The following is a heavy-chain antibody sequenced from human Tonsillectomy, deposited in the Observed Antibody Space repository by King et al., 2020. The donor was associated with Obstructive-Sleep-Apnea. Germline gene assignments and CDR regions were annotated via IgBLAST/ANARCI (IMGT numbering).Heavy chain of an antibody. V-gene: IGHV3-15*01. D-gene: IGHD5/OR15-5a*01. CDR3: TTDGSVELVSKDQTLRDANDY. Sequence: VQLVESGGGLIKPGGSLRLSCAASGFTFTNAWMSWVRQAPGKGLEWVGRIRSKNDGGTTDYAAPVKGRFTISRDDSKNTLYLQMNSLKTEDTAFYYCTTDGSVELVSKDQTLRDANDYWGQGTLVTVSS. J-gene: IGHJ4*02. CDR2: IRSKNDGGTT. CDR1: GFTFTNAW.